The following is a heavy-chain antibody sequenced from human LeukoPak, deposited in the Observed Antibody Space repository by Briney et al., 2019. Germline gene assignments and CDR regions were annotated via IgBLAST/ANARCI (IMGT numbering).Heavy chain of an antibody. CDR2: FDPEDGET. D-gene: IGHD2-2*03. Sequence: ASVKVSCKVSRYTLTELSMHWVRQAPGKGLEWMGGFDPEDGETIYAQKFQGRVTMTEDTSTDTAYMELSSLRSEDTAVYYCATGRLEGGYCSSTSCVDLDYWGQGTLVAVA. CDR3: ATGRLEGGYCSSTSCVDLDY. CDR1: RYTLTELS. V-gene: IGHV1-24*01. J-gene: IGHJ4*02.